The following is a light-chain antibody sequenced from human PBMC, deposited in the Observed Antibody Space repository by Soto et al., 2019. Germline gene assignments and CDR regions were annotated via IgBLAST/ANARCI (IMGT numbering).Light chain of an antibody. J-gene: IGLJ2*01. V-gene: IGLV3-21*02. CDR3: QVWDSDRHVV. CDR2: EDS. CDR1: NIGRKS. Sequence: SYELTQPPSLSVAPGQTAKITCGGDNIGRKSVHWYQQEPGQAPVLVVYEDSARPPGIPQRFSGSNSGNTATLTISRVEVGDEADYFCQVWDSDRHVVFGGGTKLTVL.